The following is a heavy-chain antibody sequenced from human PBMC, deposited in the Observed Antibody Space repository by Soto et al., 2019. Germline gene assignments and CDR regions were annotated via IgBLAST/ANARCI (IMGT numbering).Heavy chain of an antibody. CDR1: GYTFTGYY. V-gene: IGHV1-2*04. Sequence: ASVKVSCKASGYTFTGYYMHWVRQAPGQGLEWMGWINPNSGGTNYAQKFQGWVTITRDTSISTAYMELSRLRSDDTAVYYCARDGGAAAGTYGMDVWGQGTTVTVSS. J-gene: IGHJ6*02. CDR3: ARDGGAAAGTYGMDV. D-gene: IGHD6-13*01. CDR2: INPNSGGT.